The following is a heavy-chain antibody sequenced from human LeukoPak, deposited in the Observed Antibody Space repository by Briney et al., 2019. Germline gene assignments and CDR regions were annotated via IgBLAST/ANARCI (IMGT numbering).Heavy chain of an antibody. V-gene: IGHV1-2*02. J-gene: IGHJ6*02. D-gene: IGHD2-15*01. Sequence: ASVKVSCKASGYTFTGYYMHWVRQAPGQGLAWMGWINPNSGGTNYAQKFQGRVTMTRDTSISTAYMELSRLRSDDTAVYYCALIRWDIVVVVAATSYGMDVWGQGTTVTVSS. CDR1: GYTFTGYY. CDR2: INPNSGGT. CDR3: ALIRWDIVVVVAATSYGMDV.